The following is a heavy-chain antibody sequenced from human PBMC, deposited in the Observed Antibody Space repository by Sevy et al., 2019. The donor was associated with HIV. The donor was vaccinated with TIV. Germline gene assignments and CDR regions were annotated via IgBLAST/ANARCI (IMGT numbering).Heavy chain of an antibody. Sequence: GGSLRLSCVASGFTFSSFEMNWVRQAPGKGLEWVSSISTSGSNRDYADSLKGRVTISRGNAKKSLYLQMNSLRAEDTAIYFCAKRGGQYDLGMDVWGQGTTVTVSS. D-gene: IGHD1-1*01. V-gene: IGHV3-48*03. CDR2: ISTSGSNR. CDR3: AKRGGQYDLGMDV. J-gene: IGHJ6*02. CDR1: GFTFSSFE.